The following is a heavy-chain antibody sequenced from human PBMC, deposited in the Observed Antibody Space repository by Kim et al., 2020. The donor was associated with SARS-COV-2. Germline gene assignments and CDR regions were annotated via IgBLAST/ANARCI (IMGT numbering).Heavy chain of an antibody. Sequence: ASVKVSCKASGYTFTGYYMHWVRQAPGQGLEWMGWINPNSGGTNYAQKFQGRVTMTRDTSISTAYMELSRLRSDDTAVYYCARVIAAIDYFDYWGQGTLVTVSS. CDR1: GYTFTGYY. V-gene: IGHV1-2*02. J-gene: IGHJ4*02. CDR3: ARVIAAIDYFDY. D-gene: IGHD6-25*01. CDR2: INPNSGGT.